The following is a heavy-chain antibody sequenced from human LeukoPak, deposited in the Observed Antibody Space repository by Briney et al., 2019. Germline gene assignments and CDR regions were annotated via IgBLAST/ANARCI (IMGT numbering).Heavy chain of an antibody. CDR3: ARVELGPGAFDI. J-gene: IGHJ3*02. CDR2: IYYSGST. Sequence: SQTLSLTCTVSGGSISSYYWSWIRQPPGKGLEWIGYIYYSGSTNYNPSPKSRVTISVDTSKNQFSLKLSSVTAADTAVYYCARVELGPGAFDIWGQGTMVTVSS. D-gene: IGHD2/OR15-2a*01. V-gene: IGHV4-59*01. CDR1: GGSISSYY.